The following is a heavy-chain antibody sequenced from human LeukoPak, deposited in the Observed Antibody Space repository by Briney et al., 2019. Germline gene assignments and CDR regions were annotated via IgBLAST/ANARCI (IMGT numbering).Heavy chain of an antibody. CDR3: ATDMVGGVIAAAAREGY. D-gene: IGHD6-13*01. V-gene: IGHV1-24*01. CDR1: GYTLTELS. J-gene: IGHJ4*02. Sequence: ASVKVSCKVSGYTLTELSMHWVRQAPGKGLEWMGGFDPEDGETIYAQKFQGRVTMTEDTSTDTAYMELSSLRSEDTAVYYCATDMVGGVIAAAAREGYWGQGTLVTVSS. CDR2: FDPEDGET.